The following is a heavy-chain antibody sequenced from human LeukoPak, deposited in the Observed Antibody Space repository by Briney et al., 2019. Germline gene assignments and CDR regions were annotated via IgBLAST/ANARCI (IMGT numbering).Heavy chain of an antibody. D-gene: IGHD2-15*01. Sequence: GGSLRLSSAVSGFTFRRLWKSWVRQAPGKGLEWVANIKEDGSQKYYVDSVKGRFTISRDNAKNSLYLQMNSLRAEDTAVYYCARDYVCNSFCTWGQGTLVTVSS. CDR3: ARDYVCNSFCT. J-gene: IGHJ4*02. CDR2: IKEDGSQK. V-gene: IGHV3-7*01. CDR1: GFTFRRLW.